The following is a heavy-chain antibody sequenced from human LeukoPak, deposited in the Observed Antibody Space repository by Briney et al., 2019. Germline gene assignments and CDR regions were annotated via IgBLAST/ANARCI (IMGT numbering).Heavy chain of an antibody. J-gene: IGHJ4*02. D-gene: IGHD4-23*01. CDR1: GYTFTGYY. Sequence: ASVKASCKASGYTFTGYYMHWVRQAPGQGLERMGWINPNSGGTNYAQKFQGRVTMTRDTSISTAYMELSRLRSDDTAVYYCARGMTTVVTPAHFDYWGQGTLVTVSS. CDR2: INPNSGGT. CDR3: ARGMTTVVTPAHFDY. V-gene: IGHV1-2*02.